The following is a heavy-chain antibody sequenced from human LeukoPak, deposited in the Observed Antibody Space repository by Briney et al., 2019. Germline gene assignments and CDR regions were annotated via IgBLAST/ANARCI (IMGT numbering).Heavy chain of an antibody. D-gene: IGHD6-6*01. Sequence: PGGSLRLSCAASGFTFSSYGMHWVRQAPGKGLEWVAFIRYDGSNRYYADSVKGRFTISRDNSKNTLYLQMNSLRAEDTAVYYCAKPLAYSSSSCVDYWGQGTLVTVSS. CDR3: AKPLAYSSSSCVDY. V-gene: IGHV3-30*02. CDR2: IRYDGSNR. CDR1: GFTFSSYG. J-gene: IGHJ4*02.